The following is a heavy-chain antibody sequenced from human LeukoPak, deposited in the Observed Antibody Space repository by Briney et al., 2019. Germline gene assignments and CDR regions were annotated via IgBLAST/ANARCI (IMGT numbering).Heavy chain of an antibody. V-gene: IGHV3-21*01. CDR2: ISRSSNYI. CDR3: ARGENNYGYYYFDY. Sequence: PGGSLRLSSAASGFTFSSYSMNWVRQAPGKGLEWVSSISRSSNYIYYADSVKGRFTISRDNAKNSLYLQINSLRAEDTAVYYCARGENNYGYYYFDYWGQGTLVTVSS. CDR1: GFTFSSYS. D-gene: IGHD5-24*01. J-gene: IGHJ4*02.